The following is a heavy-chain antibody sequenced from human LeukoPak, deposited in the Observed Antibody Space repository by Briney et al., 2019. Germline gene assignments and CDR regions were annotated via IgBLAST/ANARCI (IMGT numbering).Heavy chain of an antibody. CDR2: INHSGST. Sequence: SETLSLTCAVYGGSFSGYYWSWIRQPPGKGLEWIGEINHSGSTNYNPSLKSRVTISVDTSKNQFSLKLSSVTAADTAVYYCARCRITMVRGVITSRFDYWGQGTLVTVSS. D-gene: IGHD3-10*01. V-gene: IGHV4-34*01. CDR1: GGSFSGYY. CDR3: ARCRITMVRGVITSRFDY. J-gene: IGHJ4*02.